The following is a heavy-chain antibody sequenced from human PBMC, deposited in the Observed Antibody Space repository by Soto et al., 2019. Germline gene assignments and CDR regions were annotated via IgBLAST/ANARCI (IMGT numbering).Heavy chain of an antibody. D-gene: IGHD2-2*01. CDR2: IYYSGST. CDR3: ARDTGRSYCSSTSCPHAFDI. CDR1: GGSISSGGYY. J-gene: IGHJ3*02. V-gene: IGHV4-31*03. Sequence: QVQLQESGPGLVKPSQTLSLTCTVSGGSISSGGYYWSWIRQHPGKGLEWIGYIYYSGSTYYNPSRKSRVTISVDTSKNQFSLKLSSVTAADTAVYYCARDTGRSYCSSTSCPHAFDIWGQGTMVTVSS.